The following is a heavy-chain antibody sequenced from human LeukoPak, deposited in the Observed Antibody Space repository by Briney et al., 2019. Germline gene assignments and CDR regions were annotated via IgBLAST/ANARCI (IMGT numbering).Heavy chain of an antibody. D-gene: IGHD2-15*01. CDR1: GGSISSYD. CDR3: AREWRGRYYYYYMDV. Sequence: SETLSLTCTVSGGSISSYDWSWIRQPPGKGLEWIGYIYYSGSTNYNPSLKSRVTISVDTSKNQFSLKLSSVTAADTAVYYCAREWRGRYYYYYMDVWGKGTTVTVSS. J-gene: IGHJ6*03. V-gene: IGHV4-59*01. CDR2: IYYSGST.